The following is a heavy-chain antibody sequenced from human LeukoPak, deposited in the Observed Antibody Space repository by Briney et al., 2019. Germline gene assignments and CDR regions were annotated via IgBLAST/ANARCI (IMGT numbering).Heavy chain of an antibody. CDR3: ARHPKKLLWFGTLGAFDI. D-gene: IGHD3-10*01. CDR1: GGSISSSSYY. V-gene: IGHV4-39*01. CDR2: IYYSGST. J-gene: IGHJ3*02. Sequence: SETLSLTCTVSGGSISSSSYYWGWIRQPPGKGLEWIGSIYYSGSTYYNPSLKSRVTISVDTSKNQFSLKLSSVTAADTAVYYCARHPKKLLWFGTLGAFDIWGQGTMVTVSS.